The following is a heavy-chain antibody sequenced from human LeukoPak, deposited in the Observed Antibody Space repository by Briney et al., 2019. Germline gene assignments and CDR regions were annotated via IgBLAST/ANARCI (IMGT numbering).Heavy chain of an antibody. CDR3: ARFSYYYDSSGYYYDY. CDR2: IIPIFGTA. CDR1: GYTFTGYY. V-gene: IGHV1-69*06. J-gene: IGHJ4*02. Sequence: SVKVSCKASGYTFTGYYMHWVRQAPGQGLEWMGGIIPIFGTANYAQKFQGRVTITADKSTSTAYMELSSLRSEDTAVYYCARFSYYYDSSGYYYDYWGQGTLVTVSS. D-gene: IGHD3-22*01.